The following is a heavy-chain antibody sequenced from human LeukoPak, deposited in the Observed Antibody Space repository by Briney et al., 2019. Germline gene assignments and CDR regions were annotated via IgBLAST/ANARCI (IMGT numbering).Heavy chain of an antibody. CDR1: GSTFSRYW. CDR3: TTGIGNYYYY. D-gene: IGHD3-10*01. J-gene: IGHJ4*02. CDR2: VKSDGSDT. V-gene: IGHV3-74*01. Sequence: GGSLRLSCAASGSTFSRYWMHWVRQAPGKGLVWVSRVKSDGSDTIYADSVKGRFTISRDNAKNTLYLQMDSLRVEGTAVYYCTTGIGNYYYYWGQGTLVTVAS.